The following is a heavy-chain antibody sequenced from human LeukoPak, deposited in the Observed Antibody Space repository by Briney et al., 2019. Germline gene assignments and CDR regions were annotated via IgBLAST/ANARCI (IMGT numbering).Heavy chain of an antibody. CDR3: ARDHYDSSDAS. CDR1: GFPFSNYV. Sequence: PGGSLRLSCAASGFPFSNYVMHWVRQAPGKGLEWVTHIMFDGISTDYADSVKGRFTISRDNSNHMLYLQMNSLRVEDTAVYYCARDHYDSSDASWGQGTLVTVSS. D-gene: IGHD3-22*01. CDR2: IMFDGIST. V-gene: IGHV3-33*01. J-gene: IGHJ5*02.